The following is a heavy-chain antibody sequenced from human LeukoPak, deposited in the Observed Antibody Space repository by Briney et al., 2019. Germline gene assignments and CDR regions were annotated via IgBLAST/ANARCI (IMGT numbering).Heavy chain of an antibody. CDR1: GYSFTSYW. D-gene: IGHD6-19*01. CDR3: ARHQRSGWYSPYYYYGMDV. V-gene: IGHV5-51*01. Sequence: GESLKISCKGSGYSFTSYWIGWVRQMPGKGLEWMGIIYPGDSDTRYSPSFQGQVTISADKSISTAYLQWSSLKASGTAMYYCARHQRSGWYSPYYYYGMDVWGQGTTVTVSS. J-gene: IGHJ6*02. CDR2: IYPGDSDT.